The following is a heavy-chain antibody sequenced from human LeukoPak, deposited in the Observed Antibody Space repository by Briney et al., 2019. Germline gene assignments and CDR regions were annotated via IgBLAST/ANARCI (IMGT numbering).Heavy chain of an antibody. V-gene: IGHV4-39*07. D-gene: IGHD3-16*01. CDR2: IYYSGST. CDR1: GGSISTSGSY. Sequence: SETLSLTCTVSGGSISTSGSYWGWVRQPPGKGLEWIGIIYYSGSTNYNPSLKSRVTISVDTSKNQLSLKLTSVTAADTAVYYCARETSQKGAHYMDVWGKGTTVTISS. CDR3: ARETSQKGAHYMDV. J-gene: IGHJ6*03.